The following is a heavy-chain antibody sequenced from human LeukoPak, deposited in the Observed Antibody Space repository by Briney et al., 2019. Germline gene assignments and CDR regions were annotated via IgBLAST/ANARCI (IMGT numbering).Heavy chain of an antibody. V-gene: IGHV4-34*01. CDR2: INHSGST. D-gene: IGHD3-22*01. Sequence: SETLSLTCAVYGGSFSGYYWSWIRQPPGKGLEWIGEINHSGSTNYNPSLKSRVTISVDTSKNQFSLKLSSVTAADTAVYYCARGYDMGYMDVWGKGTTVTISS. J-gene: IGHJ6*03. CDR1: GGSFSGYY. CDR3: ARGYDMGYMDV.